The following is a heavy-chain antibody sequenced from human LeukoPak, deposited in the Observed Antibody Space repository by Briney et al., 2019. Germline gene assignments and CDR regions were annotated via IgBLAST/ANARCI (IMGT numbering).Heavy chain of an antibody. CDR1: GGSISSYY. CDR2: IYYSGST. Sequence: SETLSLTCTVSGGSISSYYWSWIRQPPGKGLEWVGYIYYSGSTNYNPSLKSRVTTSVDTSKNQLSLKLSSVTAADTAVYYCARGDVVPAAIDYWGQGTLVTVSS. J-gene: IGHJ4*02. V-gene: IGHV4-59*08. CDR3: ARGDVVPAAIDY. D-gene: IGHD2-2*01.